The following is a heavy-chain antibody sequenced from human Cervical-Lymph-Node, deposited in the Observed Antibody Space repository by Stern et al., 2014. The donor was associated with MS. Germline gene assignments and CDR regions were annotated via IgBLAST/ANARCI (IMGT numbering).Heavy chain of an antibody. CDR2: ITSSSNTI. CDR3: ARRFAKGGYYFDY. V-gene: IGHV3-48*02. CDR1: GFTFSNYS. D-gene: IGHD3-10*01. Sequence: VQLVESGGGLVQPGGSLRLSCAASGFTFSNYSMNWVRQAPGKGLEWVSYITSSSNTIYYADSVKGRFTISRDNAKNSLYLQMNSLRDEDTAVYYCARRFAKGGYYFDYWGQGTLVTVSS. J-gene: IGHJ4*02.